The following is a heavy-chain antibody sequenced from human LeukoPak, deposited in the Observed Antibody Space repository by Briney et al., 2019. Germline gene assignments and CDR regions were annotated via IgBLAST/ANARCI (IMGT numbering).Heavy chain of an antibody. V-gene: IGHV4-4*07. CDR3: ARDTPDSSGHFDASDI. CDR1: GGSISSYY. Sequence: SETLSLTCTVSGGSISSYYWSWIRQPAGKGLEWIGRIYTSGSTNYNPSLKSRVTMSVDTSKNQFSLKLSSVTAADTAVYYCARDTPDSSGHFDASDIWGQGTMVTVSS. J-gene: IGHJ3*02. CDR2: IYTSGST. D-gene: IGHD3-22*01.